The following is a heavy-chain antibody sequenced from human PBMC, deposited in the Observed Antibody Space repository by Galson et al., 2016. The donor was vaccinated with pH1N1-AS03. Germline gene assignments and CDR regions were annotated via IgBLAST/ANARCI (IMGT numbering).Heavy chain of an antibody. CDR3: AKDRYTVVPVDAFDT. CDR1: GFTFTNYA. J-gene: IGHJ3*02. D-gene: IGHD4-23*01. Sequence: SLRLSCAASGFTFTNYAMSWVRQAPGKGLEWVSDISGSGDFTYYADSVKGRFTISRDNSNHTLYLHMHSRRPDDTAVYYCAKDRYTVVPVDAFDTWGQGTRVTVSS. V-gene: IGHV3-23*01. CDR2: ISGSGDFT.